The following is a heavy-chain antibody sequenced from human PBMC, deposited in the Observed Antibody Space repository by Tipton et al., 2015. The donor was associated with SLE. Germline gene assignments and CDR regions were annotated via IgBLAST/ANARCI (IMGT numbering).Heavy chain of an antibody. CDR3: ARPYSGSYFEAFDI. CDR1: GGSFSGYY. CDR2: INHSGST. V-gene: IGHV4-34*01. J-gene: IGHJ3*02. D-gene: IGHD1-26*01. Sequence: TLSLTCAVYGGSFSGYYWSWIRQPPGKGLEWIGEINHSGSTNYNPSLKSRITISVDTSKNQFSLKLSSVTAADTAVYYCARPYSGSYFEAFDIWGQGTMVTVSS.